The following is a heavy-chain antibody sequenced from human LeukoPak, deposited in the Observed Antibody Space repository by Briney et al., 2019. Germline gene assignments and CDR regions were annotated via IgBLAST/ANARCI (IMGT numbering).Heavy chain of an antibody. CDR1: GSSISSYY. Sequence: PSETLSLTCTVSGSSISSYYWSWIRQPPGQGLEWIGYIYYSGSTNYNPSLKSRVTISVDTSKNQFSLTLSSVTAADTAVYYGARADSTYYYYFDYWGQGTLVTVSS. D-gene: IGHD2/OR15-2a*01. CDR3: ARADSTYYYYFDY. CDR2: IYYSGST. J-gene: IGHJ4*02. V-gene: IGHV4-59*01.